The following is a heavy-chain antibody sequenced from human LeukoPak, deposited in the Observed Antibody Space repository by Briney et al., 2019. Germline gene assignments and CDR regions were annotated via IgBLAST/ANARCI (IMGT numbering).Heavy chain of an antibody. Sequence: PGRSLRLCCAASGFTFSSYAMHWVRQAPGKGLEWVAVISYDGSNKYYADSVKGRFTISRDNSKNTLYLQMNSLRAEDTAVYYCARRYYYDSSGYYDSYYYYGMDVWGQGTTVTVSS. CDR3: ARRYYYDSSGYYDSYYYYGMDV. CDR1: GFTFSSYA. CDR2: ISYDGSNK. V-gene: IGHV3-30-3*01. D-gene: IGHD3-22*01. J-gene: IGHJ6*02.